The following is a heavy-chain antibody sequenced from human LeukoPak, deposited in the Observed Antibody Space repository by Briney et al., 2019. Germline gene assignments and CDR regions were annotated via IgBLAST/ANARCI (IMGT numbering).Heavy chain of an antibody. V-gene: IGHV3-48*01. CDR2: ISPSTSAI. CDR1: GLTFSTHG. D-gene: IGHD6-13*01. CDR3: ASWAGAATGFSGPFDY. Sequence: GGSLRLSCVASGLTFSTHGMNWVRLAPGNGLDWISYISPSTSAIYYANSVKGRFTISRDNAKNSLYLQMNSLRAEDTAIYYCASWAGAATGFSGPFDYWGQGILVTVSS. J-gene: IGHJ4*02.